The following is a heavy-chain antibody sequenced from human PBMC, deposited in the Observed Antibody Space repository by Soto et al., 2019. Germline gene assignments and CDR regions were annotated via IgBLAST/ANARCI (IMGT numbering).Heavy chain of an antibody. CDR1: GFTFNNYG. J-gene: IGHJ4*02. CDR3: AKGDYYDSSGPFDY. V-gene: IGHV3-30*18. Sequence: GGSLRLSCAASGFTFNNYGIHWVRQTPGQGLEWVAVISSDGSKKYYADSVKGRFTISRDNSKNTLYLQMSSLRAEDTAVYYCAKGDYYDSSGPFDYRGQGTVVTVSS. CDR2: ISSDGSKK. D-gene: IGHD3-22*01.